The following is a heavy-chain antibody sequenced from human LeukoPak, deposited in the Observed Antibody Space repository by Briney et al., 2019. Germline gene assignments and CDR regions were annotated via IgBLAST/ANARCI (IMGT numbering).Heavy chain of an antibody. D-gene: IGHD2-2*01. J-gene: IGHJ5*02. CDR2: IYTSGST. CDR3: ARDALGYCSSTSCYVGEWFDP. V-gene: IGHV4-4*07. CDR1: CGSISSYY. Sequence: SETLSLTCTVSCGSISSYYWSWIRQPAGKGLEWIGRIYTSGSTNYNPSLKSRVTMSVDTSKNQFSLKLSSVTAADTAVYYCARDALGYCSSTSCYVGEWFDPWGQGTLVTVSS.